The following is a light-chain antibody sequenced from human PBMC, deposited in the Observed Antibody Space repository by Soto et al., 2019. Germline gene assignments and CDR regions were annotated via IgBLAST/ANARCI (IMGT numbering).Light chain of an antibody. J-gene: IGKJ2*01. CDR1: QDIGKD. V-gene: IGKV1-33*01. CDR3: QQNANFSYT. Sequence: DIQMTQSPSSLSASVGDTVTITCQASQDIGKDLKWYQQKPGKAPTLLIYGASDLDAGVSSKFSGRGSGTDCTFTINYGYLYLCATFFCQQNANFSYTFGQPTKLEIK. CDR2: GAS.